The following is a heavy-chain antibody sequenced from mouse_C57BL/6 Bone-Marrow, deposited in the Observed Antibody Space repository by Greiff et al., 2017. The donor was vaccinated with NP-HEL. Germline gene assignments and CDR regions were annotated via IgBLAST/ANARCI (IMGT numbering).Heavy chain of an antibody. V-gene: IGHV5-4*01. Sequence: EVMLVESGGGLVKPGGSLKLSCAASGFTFSSYAMSWVRQTPEKRLEWVATISDGGSYTYYPDNVKGRFTISRDNAKNNLYLQMSHLKSEDTAMYYCARDPYPVYARDYGGQGTSATVSS. CDR3: ARDPYPVYARDY. CDR2: ISDGGSYT. J-gene: IGHJ4*01. D-gene: IGHD1-1*01. CDR1: GFTFSSYA.